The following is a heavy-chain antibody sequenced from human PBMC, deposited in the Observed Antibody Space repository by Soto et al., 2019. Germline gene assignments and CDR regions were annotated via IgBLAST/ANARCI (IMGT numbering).Heavy chain of an antibody. J-gene: IGHJ2*01. Sequence: QVQLQESGPGLVKPSETLSLTCTVSGGSISSYYWSWIRQPPGKGLEWIGYIYYSGSTNYNPSLKSRVTISVDTSKNQFSLKLSSVTAADTAVYYCARAEGYYDSSGYRDFDLWGRGTLVTVSS. CDR2: IYYSGST. V-gene: IGHV4-59*01. CDR1: GGSISSYY. CDR3: ARAEGYYDSSGYRDFDL. D-gene: IGHD3-22*01.